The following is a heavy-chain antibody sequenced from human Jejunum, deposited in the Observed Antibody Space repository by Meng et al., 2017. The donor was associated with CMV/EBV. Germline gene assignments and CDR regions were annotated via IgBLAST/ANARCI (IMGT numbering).Heavy chain of an antibody. Sequence: CKASGYTFTTYDIHWVRQAPGQGLEWMGWMSPNSDNAGYSQKFQGKVTFTRNTSISTAYMELSSLRYEDTAVYYCARLSSYSFGYGYWGQGTLVTVSS. D-gene: IGHD5-18*01. J-gene: IGHJ4*02. V-gene: IGHV1-8*03. CDR3: ARLSSYSFGYGY. CDR1: GYTFTTYD. CDR2: MSPNSDNA.